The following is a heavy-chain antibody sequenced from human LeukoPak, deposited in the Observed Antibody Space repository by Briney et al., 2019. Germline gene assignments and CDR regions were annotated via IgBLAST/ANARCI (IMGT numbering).Heavy chain of an antibody. V-gene: IGHV4-59*01. Sequence: SETLSLTCTVSGGSFTSYYWSWIRQPPGKGLEWIGYIYYSGSTNYNPSLKSRVTISVDTSKNQFSLKLSSATAADTAVYYRARLSTGEVYFDYWGQGTLVTVSS. CDR3: ARLSTGEVYFDY. CDR1: GGSFTSYY. CDR2: IYYSGST. D-gene: IGHD7-27*01. J-gene: IGHJ4*02.